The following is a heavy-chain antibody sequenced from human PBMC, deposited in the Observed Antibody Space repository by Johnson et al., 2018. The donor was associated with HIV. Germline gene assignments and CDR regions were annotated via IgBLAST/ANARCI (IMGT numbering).Heavy chain of an antibody. D-gene: IGHD3-22*01. CDR2: MWYDGSNK. V-gene: IGHV3-33*01. J-gene: IGHJ3*01. CDR3: ARGFVRISMILVADAFDL. Sequence: QMQLVESGGGVVQPGRSLRLSCAASGFTFSTYGMHWVRQAPGKGLEWVAAMWYDGSNKYYADSVKGRFTISRDNTKNSLHLQMNSLRGEDTALYYCARGFVRISMILVADAFDLWGQGTMVTVSS. CDR1: GFTFSTYG.